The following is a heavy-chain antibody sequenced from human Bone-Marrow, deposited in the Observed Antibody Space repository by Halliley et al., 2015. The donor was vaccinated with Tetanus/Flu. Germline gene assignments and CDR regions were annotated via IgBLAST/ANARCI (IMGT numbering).Heavy chain of an antibody. CDR3: ARGGPRAIHAY. V-gene: IGHV4-59*13. J-gene: IGHJ4*02. CDR2: IYFTGTT. Sequence: GKGREWFGYIYFTGTTNYTPTLKSRVPLSVDTSKTPFSLRLSSVPAADTAVYYCARGGPRAIHAYWGQGTLVTVSS.